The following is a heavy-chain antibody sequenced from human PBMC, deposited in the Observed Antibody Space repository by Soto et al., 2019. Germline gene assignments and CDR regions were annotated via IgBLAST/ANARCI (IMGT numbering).Heavy chain of an antibody. CDR2: IYYSGST. D-gene: IGHD6-13*01. V-gene: IGHV4-59*08. Sequence: SETLSLTCTVSGGSISSYYWSWIRQPPGKGLEWIGYIYYSGSTNYNPSLKSRVTISVDTSKNQFSLKLSSVTAADTAVYYCARLGIAAAGTHFDYWGQGTLVTVSS. CDR1: GGSISSYY. J-gene: IGHJ4*02. CDR3: ARLGIAAAGTHFDY.